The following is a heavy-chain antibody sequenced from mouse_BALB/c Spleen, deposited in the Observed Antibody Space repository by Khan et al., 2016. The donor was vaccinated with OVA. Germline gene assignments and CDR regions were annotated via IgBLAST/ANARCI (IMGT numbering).Heavy chain of an antibody. J-gene: IGHJ3*01. CDR3: ARGGGTAPFAY. D-gene: IGHD1-2*01. CDR1: GFTFRDYG. CDR2: ISDLAYTI. Sequence: EVELVESGGGLVQPGGSRKLSCAASGFTFRDYGMAWVRQAPGKGPEWVAFISDLAYTIYYADTVTGRFTISRETAKNTLYLEMRSLRSEDTAMYYCARGGGTAPFAYWGLGTLVTVSA. V-gene: IGHV5-15*02.